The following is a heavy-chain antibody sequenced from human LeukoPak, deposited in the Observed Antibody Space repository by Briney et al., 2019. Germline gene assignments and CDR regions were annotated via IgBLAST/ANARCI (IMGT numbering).Heavy chain of an antibody. CDR3: ANDRLGIAAAHAFDI. D-gene: IGHD6-13*01. Sequence: GGSLRLSCAASGFTFSSYAVSWVRQAPGKGLEWVSAIRGSGGSTYYADSVKGRFTISRDNSKNTLYLQMNSLRAEDTAVYYCANDRLGIAAAHAFDIWGQGTMVTVSS. CDR1: GFTFSSYA. CDR2: IRGSGGST. V-gene: IGHV3-23*01. J-gene: IGHJ3*02.